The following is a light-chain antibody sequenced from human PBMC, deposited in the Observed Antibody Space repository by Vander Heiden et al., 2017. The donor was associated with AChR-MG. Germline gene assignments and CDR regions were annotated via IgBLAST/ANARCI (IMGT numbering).Light chain of an antibody. CDR1: SSNIGAGYD. Sequence: QSVLTQPPSVSGAPGQTVTISCTGRSSNIGAGYDVHWYQQLPGTAPKLLIYGNSNRPSGVPDRFAGSKSGTSASRAITGLQAEEEADYYCQSYDSSLSGSRVFGGGTKLTVL. J-gene: IGLJ3*02. CDR3: QSYDSSLSGSRV. V-gene: IGLV1-40*01. CDR2: GNS.